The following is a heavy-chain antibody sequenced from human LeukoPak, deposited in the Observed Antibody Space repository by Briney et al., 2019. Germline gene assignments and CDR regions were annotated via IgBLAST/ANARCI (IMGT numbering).Heavy chain of an antibody. CDR2: SSYRGKN. Sequence: SETLSLTCTVSGGSFSSSSYYWGWIRQPPGKGLEWIGSSSYRGKNYHNPSLTGRVTMSVDTSKNQFSLMLSSVTAADTAVYYCARSILRYYYDASGYYPYYFDYWGLGMLVTVSS. CDR1: GGSFSSSSYY. CDR3: ARSILRYYYDASGYYPYYFDY. D-gene: IGHD3-22*01. J-gene: IGHJ4*02. V-gene: IGHV4-39*07.